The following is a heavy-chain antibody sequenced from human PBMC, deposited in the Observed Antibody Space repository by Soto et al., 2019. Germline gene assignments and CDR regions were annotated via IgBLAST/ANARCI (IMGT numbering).Heavy chain of an antibody. Sequence: PXXSLKISCKGSGYSFTSYWIIWVRQMPGKGLEWMGRIDPSDSYTNYSPSFQGHVTISADKSISTAYLQWSSLKASDNAMYYCARQGAVVVSYYYYGMDVWGQGTTVTVSS. J-gene: IGHJ6*02. CDR1: GYSFTSYW. V-gene: IGHV5-10-1*01. D-gene: IGHD2-2*01. CDR3: ARQGAVVVSYYYYGMDV. CDR2: IDPSDSYT.